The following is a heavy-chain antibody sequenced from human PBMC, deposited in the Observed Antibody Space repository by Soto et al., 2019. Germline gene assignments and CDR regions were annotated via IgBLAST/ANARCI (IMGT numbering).Heavy chain of an antibody. V-gene: IGHV2-26*01. CDR2: IFSNDEK. Sequence: QVTLKESGPVLVKPTETLTLTCTVSGFSLSNARMGVSWIREPPGKALEWLAHIFSNDEKSYSTSLKSGLTISKDTSKSQVVLTMTNMDPVDTATYYCARIRDGITMSVGWFDPWGQRTLVTVSS. CDR3: ARIRDGITMSVGWFDP. J-gene: IGHJ5*02. CDR1: GFSLSNARMG. D-gene: IGHD3-10*02.